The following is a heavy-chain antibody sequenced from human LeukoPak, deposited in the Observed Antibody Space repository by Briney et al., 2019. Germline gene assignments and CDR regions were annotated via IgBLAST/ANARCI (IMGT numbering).Heavy chain of an antibody. Sequence: GGSLRLSCAASGFTFSNAWMSWVRQAPGKVLEWVGRIKSKTDGGTTDYAAPVKGRFTISRDDSKNTLYLQMNSLKTEDTAVYYCTTEEMATMPFDYWGQGTLVTVSS. CDR1: GFTFSNAW. D-gene: IGHD5-24*01. CDR3: TTEEMATMPFDY. CDR2: IKSKTDGGTT. V-gene: IGHV3-15*01. J-gene: IGHJ4*02.